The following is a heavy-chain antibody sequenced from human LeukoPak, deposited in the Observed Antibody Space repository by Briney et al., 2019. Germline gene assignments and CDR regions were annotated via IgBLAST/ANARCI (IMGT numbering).Heavy chain of an antibody. Sequence: SETLSLTCTVSGGSISSSSYYWGWIRKPPGKGLEWIGSIYYSGSTYYSPSLKSRVTISVDTSKNQFSLKLSSVTAADTAVYCCARVGSGYAPDYWGQGTLVTVSS. CDR1: GGSISSSSYY. CDR2: IYYSGST. CDR3: ARVGSGYAPDY. J-gene: IGHJ4*02. D-gene: IGHD3-16*01. V-gene: IGHV4-39*01.